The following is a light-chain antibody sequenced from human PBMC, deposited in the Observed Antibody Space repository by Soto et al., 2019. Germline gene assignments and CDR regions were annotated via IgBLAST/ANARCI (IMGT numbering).Light chain of an antibody. CDR1: QNINSW. J-gene: IGKJ2*03. V-gene: IGKV1-5*03. CDR2: KAS. Sequence: DIQMTQSPSTLSASVGDRVTITCRASQNINSWLAWYQQKPGKAPKLLIYKASSLERGVPSRFSGSGAGTEFILTISSLQPDDFATYYCQQYDSRYSFGQGTKLEIK. CDR3: QQYDSRYS.